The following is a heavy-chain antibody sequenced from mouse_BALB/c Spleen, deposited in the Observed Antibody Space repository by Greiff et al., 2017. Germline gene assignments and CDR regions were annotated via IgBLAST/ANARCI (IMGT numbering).Heavy chain of an antibody. Sequence: VQLQQSGPELVRPGVSVKISCKGSGYTFTDYAMHWVKQSHAKSLEWIGVISTYYGNTNYNQKFKGKATMTVDKSSSTAYMELARLTSEDSAIYYCARSGYAYAMDYWGQGTSVSVSS. CDR3: ARSGYAYAMDY. V-gene: IGHV1-67*01. J-gene: IGHJ4*01. CDR1: GYTFTDYA. D-gene: IGHD2-2*01. CDR2: ISTYYGNT.